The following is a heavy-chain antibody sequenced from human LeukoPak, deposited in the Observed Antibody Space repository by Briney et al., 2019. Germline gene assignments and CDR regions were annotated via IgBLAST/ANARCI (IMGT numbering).Heavy chain of an antibody. D-gene: IGHD3-22*01. CDR2: IYHSGST. Sequence: PSETLSLTCTVSGYSISSGYYWGWIRQPPGKGLEWIGSIYHSGSTYYNPSLKSRVTISVDTSKNQFSLKLTSVTAADTAVYYCARDDSSRDTEAEYFQHWGPGTLVTVSS. J-gene: IGHJ1*01. V-gene: IGHV4-38-2*02. CDR3: ARDDSSRDTEAEYFQH. CDR1: GYSISSGYY.